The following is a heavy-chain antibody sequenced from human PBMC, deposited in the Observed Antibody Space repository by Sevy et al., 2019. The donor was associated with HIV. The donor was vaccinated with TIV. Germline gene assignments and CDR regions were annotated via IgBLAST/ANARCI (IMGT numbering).Heavy chain of an antibody. V-gene: IGHV3-53*01. J-gene: IGHJ6*02. CDR3: ATTSIPLYYYALDV. D-gene: IGHD2-21*01. CDR1: GFTVSSKY. CDR2: IYSGEYT. Sequence: GGSLRLSCAASGFTVSSKYMSWVRQAPGKGLEWVSVIYSGEYTYYADSVKGRFTISRDISQNTLNLEMNNLRAEDTAIYYCATTSIPLYYYALDVWGQGTTVTVSS.